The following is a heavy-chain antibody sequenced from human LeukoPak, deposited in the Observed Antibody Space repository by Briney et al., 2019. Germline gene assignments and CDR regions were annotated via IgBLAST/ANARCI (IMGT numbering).Heavy chain of an antibody. V-gene: IGHV3-21*01. D-gene: IGHD3-22*01. CDR1: GFTFSSYS. J-gene: IGHJ4*02. CDR2: ISSSSSYL. Sequence: GGSLRLSCAASGFTFSSYSMNWVRQAPGKGLEWVSSISSSSSYLYYADSVKGRFTISRDNAKNSLYLQMNSLRAEDTAVYYCARDWGRGSSRYYDSSGYSLRTIGYWGQGTLVTVSS. CDR3: ARDWGRGSSRYYDSSGYSLRTIGY.